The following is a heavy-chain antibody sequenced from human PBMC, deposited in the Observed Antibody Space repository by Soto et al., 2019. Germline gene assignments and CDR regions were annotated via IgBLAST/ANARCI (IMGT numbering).Heavy chain of an antibody. Sequence: GGSLRLSGASSGFIFTTYGMHCVRQAPGKGLEWVADISSDGSYTYYAESVKGRFTISRDNSKNTVYLQMNSLRAEDTAVYYCAKGRGTYGGAYDYWGQGTLVTVS. CDR3: AKGRGTYGGAYDY. V-gene: IGHV3-30*18. J-gene: IGHJ4*02. CDR2: ISSDGSYT. CDR1: GFIFTTYG. D-gene: IGHD1-26*01.